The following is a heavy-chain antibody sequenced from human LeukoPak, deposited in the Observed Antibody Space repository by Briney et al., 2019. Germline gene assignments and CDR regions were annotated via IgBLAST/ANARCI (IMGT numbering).Heavy chain of an antibody. V-gene: IGHV3-30-3*01. J-gene: IGHJ4*02. CDR1: GFTFSSYA. Sequence: PGGPMRLSCTASGFTFSSYAMHWAHQAPGKGLECVAVISYDGSNKYYADSVKCRFTISRDNSKNTLYLQMNSLRAEDTAVYYCARGALDIVATAALYFDYWGQGTLVTVSS. D-gene: IGHD5-12*01. CDR3: ARGALDIVATAALYFDY. CDR2: ISYDGSNK.